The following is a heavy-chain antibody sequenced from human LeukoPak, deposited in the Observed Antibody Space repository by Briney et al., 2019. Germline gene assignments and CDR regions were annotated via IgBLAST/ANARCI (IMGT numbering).Heavy chain of an antibody. J-gene: IGHJ4*02. CDR2: IYTSGST. CDR3: ARLHGRNYYDSSGYYYYFDY. D-gene: IGHD3-22*01. CDR1: GGSISSYY. Sequence: SETLSLTCTVSGGSISSYYWSWIRQPAGKGLEWIGRIYTSGSTNYNPSLKSRVTMSVDTSKNQFSLKLSSVTAADTAVYYCARLHGRNYYDSSGYYYYFDYWGQGTLVTVSS. V-gene: IGHV4-4*07.